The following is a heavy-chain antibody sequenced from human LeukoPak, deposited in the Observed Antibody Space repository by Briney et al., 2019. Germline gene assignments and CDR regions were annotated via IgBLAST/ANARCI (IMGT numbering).Heavy chain of an antibody. J-gene: IGHJ4*02. CDR3: ARDLYGSGSYEIRLFVY. D-gene: IGHD3-10*01. V-gene: IGHV3-30*02. CDR2: IRYDGSKE. Sequence: GGSLRLSCAASGFTFNTYGMHWVRQAPGKGLEWVAFIRYDGSKEFYTDSVKGRFTISIDNSKNTLYLQMNSLRAEDTAVYYCARDLYGSGSYEIRLFVYWGQGTLVTVSS. CDR1: GFTFNTYG.